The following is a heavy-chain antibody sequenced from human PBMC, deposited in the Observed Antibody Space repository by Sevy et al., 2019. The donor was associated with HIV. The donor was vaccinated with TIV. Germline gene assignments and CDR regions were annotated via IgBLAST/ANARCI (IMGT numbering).Heavy chain of an antibody. V-gene: IGHV5-51*01. CDR1: GYSFTNFW. Sequence: GESLKISCKVSGYSFTNFWIGWVRQVPGKGLEWMGLINPGDSGSRYSPSFEGQVTISVDKSSSTVYLQWSSLKSSATAMYYCARRGWEPDLPIDYWGQGTLVTVSS. D-gene: IGHD1-26*01. CDR3: ARRGWEPDLPIDY. J-gene: IGHJ4*02. CDR2: INPGDSGS.